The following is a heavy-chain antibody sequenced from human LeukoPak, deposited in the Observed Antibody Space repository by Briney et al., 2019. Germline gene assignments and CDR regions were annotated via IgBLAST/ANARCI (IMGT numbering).Heavy chain of an antibody. CDR2: TYYRSKWYN. J-gene: IGHJ5*02. V-gene: IGHV6-1*01. D-gene: IGHD2-2*01. CDR1: GDSVSSNSAA. Sequence: SQTLSLTCAISGDSVSSNSAAWNWIRQSPSRGLEWLGRTYYRSKWYNDYAVSVKSRITINPDTSKNQFSLKLSSVTAADTAVYYCARRWGIVVVPGNWFDPWGQGTLVTVSS. CDR3: ARRWGIVVVPGNWFDP.